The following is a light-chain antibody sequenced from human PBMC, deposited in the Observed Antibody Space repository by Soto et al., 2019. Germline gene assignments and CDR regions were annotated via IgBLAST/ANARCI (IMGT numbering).Light chain of an antibody. V-gene: IGKV3-15*01. J-gene: IGKJ1*01. CDR3: KQYHSYWT. CDR2: DVS. CDR1: QGVTTN. Sequence: EIVLTQSPGTLSVSPCERATLSCRSGQGVTTNFAWYQQKSGQSPRLLIYDVSTRATGVPARVSGTGSETDFTLTISSLQTDEFSTYYCKQYHSYWTVGQGPRGIS.